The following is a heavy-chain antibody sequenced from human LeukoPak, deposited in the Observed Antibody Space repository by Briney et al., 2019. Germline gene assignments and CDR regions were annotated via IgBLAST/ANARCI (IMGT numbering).Heavy chain of an antibody. V-gene: IGHV3-30*02. Sequence: GGSLRLSCAASGFTFSSYGMHWVRQAPGKGLEWVAFIRYDGSNKYYGDSVKGRFTISRDNSKNTLYLQMNSLRAEDTAVYYCAKSPSRDTAMAFVMTYWGQGTLVTVSS. D-gene: IGHD5-18*01. J-gene: IGHJ4*02. CDR3: AKSPSRDTAMAFVMTY. CDR2: IRYDGSNK. CDR1: GFTFSSYG.